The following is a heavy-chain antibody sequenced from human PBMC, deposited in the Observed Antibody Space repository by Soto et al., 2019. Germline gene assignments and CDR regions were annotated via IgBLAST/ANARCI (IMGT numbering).Heavy chain of an antibody. D-gene: IGHD5-12*01. Sequence: PSQTLSLTCAISGDSVSSNTASWNWIRQSPSRGLEWLGRTYFRSKWYNDYAVSVKSRIIINPDTSNNQFSLQLNSVTPEDTAVYFRAKGDNLGPKTGYAFDPWGQGIMVTVSP. CDR1: GDSVSSNTAS. V-gene: IGHV6-1*01. J-gene: IGHJ5*02. CDR3: AKGDNLGPKTGYAFDP. CDR2: TYFRSKWYN.